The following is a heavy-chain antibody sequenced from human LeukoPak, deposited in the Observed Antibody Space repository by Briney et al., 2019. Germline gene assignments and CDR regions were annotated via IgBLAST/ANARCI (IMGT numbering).Heavy chain of an antibody. Sequence: SVRVSCKASGGTFSSYVISWVRQAPGQGLEWMGRIIPILGIANYAQKFQGRVTITADKSTSTAYMELSSLRSEDTAVYYCASPPADYYDSRDYFDYWGQGTLVTVSS. CDR2: IIPILGIA. D-gene: IGHD3-22*01. J-gene: IGHJ4*02. CDR3: ASPPADYYDSRDYFDY. CDR1: GGTFSSYV. V-gene: IGHV1-69*04.